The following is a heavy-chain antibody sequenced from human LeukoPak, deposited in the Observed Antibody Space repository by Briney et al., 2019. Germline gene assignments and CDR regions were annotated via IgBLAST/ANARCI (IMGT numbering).Heavy chain of an antibody. V-gene: IGHV3-21*01. Sequence: GGSLRLSCAASGFTFSTYGMHWVRQAPGKGLEWVSSISSSSSYIYYADSVKGRFTISRDNAKNSLYLQMNSLRAEDTAVYYCASTNYYGSGSYLDYWGQGTLVTVSS. CDR2: ISSSSSYI. J-gene: IGHJ4*02. CDR3: ASTNYYGSGSYLDY. CDR1: GFTFSTYG. D-gene: IGHD3-10*01.